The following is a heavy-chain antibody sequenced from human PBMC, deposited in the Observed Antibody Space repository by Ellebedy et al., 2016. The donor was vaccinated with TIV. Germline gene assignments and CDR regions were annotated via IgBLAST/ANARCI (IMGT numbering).Heavy chain of an antibody. D-gene: IGHD3-10*01. CDR1: GGSISSSSYY. CDR3: ARDAAGGWFGGY. Sequence: SETLSLTXTVSGGSISSSSYYWGWIRQPPGKGLEWIGSIYYSGSTYYNPSLKSRVTISVDTSKNQFSLKLSSVTAADTAVYYCARDAAGGWFGGYWGQGTLVTVSS. CDR2: IYYSGST. J-gene: IGHJ4*02. V-gene: IGHV4-39*02.